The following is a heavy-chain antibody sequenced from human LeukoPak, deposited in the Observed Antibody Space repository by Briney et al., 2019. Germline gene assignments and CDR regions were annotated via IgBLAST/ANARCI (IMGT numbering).Heavy chain of an antibody. J-gene: IGHJ4*02. V-gene: IGHV3-53*01. D-gene: IGHD3-16*02. Sequence: PGGSLRLSCAASGFTVISNLMTWVRQSPGRGLEWLSSIYIGGATYYADSVRGRFTISRDHSTNSVSLQMTNLRVEDTALYYCARGAYRISWPGIDYWGQGTLVTVSS. CDR2: IYIGGAT. CDR1: GFTVISNL. CDR3: ARGAYRISWPGIDY.